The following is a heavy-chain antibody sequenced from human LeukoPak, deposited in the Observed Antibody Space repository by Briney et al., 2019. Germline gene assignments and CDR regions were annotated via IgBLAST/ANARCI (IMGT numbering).Heavy chain of an antibody. CDR2: IKQDGSQK. V-gene: IGHV3-7*04. D-gene: IGHD3-10*01. Sequence: GGSLRLSCAASGFTFSSYWMSWVRQTPGKGLEWVANIKQDGSQKYYVGSVKGRFTISRDNAKSSLFLQMNSLRAEDTAVYYCARGPTPSYYYGSGSYYSLDFWGQGTLVTVSS. CDR3: ARGPTPSYYYGSGSYYSLDF. J-gene: IGHJ4*02. CDR1: GFTFSSYW.